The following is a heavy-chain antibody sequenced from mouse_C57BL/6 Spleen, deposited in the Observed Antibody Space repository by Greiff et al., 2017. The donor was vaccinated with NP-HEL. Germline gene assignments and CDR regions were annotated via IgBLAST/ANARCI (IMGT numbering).Heavy chain of an antibody. CDR1: GYSFTSYY. D-gene: IGHD1-1*01. Sequence: QVQLKQSGPELVKPGASVKISCKASGYSFTSYYIHWVKQRPGQGLEWIGWIYPGSGNTKYNEKFKGKATLTADTSSSTAYMQLSSLTSEDSAVYYCANYYGSSLDYWGQGTTLTVSS. J-gene: IGHJ2*01. CDR3: ANYYGSSLDY. CDR2: IYPGSGNT. V-gene: IGHV1-66*01.